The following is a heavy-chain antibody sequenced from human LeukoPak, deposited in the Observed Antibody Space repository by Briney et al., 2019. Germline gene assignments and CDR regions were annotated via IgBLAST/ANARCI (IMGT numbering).Heavy chain of an antibody. CDR2: INPSGGST. D-gene: IGHD5-18*01. V-gene: IGHV1-46*01. Sequence: GASVKVSCKASGYTFTSYYMHWVRQAPGQGLEWMGIINPSGGSTSYAQKFQGRVTMTRDTSTSTVYMELSSLRSEDTAVYYCARAVEAMKDTVPYYFDYWGQGTLVTVSS. CDR3: ARAVEAMKDTVPYYFDY. CDR1: GYTFTSYY. J-gene: IGHJ4*02.